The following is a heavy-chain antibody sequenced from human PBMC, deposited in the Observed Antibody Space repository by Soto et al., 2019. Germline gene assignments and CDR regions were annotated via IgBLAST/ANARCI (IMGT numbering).Heavy chain of an antibody. D-gene: IGHD3-10*01. CDR1: GYTFTSYD. J-gene: IGHJ5*02. CDR2: MNPNSGNT. V-gene: IGHV1-8*01. CDR3: ARAEDYYGSGSLNWFDP. Sequence: QVKLVESGAEVKKPGASVKVSCKASGYTFTSYDINWVRQATGQGLEWMGWMNPNSGNTGYAQKFQGRVTMTRNTSISSAYMELSSLRSEDTAVYYCARAEDYYGSGSLNWFDPWGQGTLVTVSS.